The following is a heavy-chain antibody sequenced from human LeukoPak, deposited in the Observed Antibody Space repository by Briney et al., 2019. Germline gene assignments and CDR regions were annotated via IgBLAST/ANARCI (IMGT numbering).Heavy chain of an antibody. CDR2: INQGGVEK. CDR3: ARDKGGLVPFDY. CDR1: GFPFGSFW. Sequence: GGSLRLTCEASGFPFGSFWMSWDRQAPGKRLEWVANINQGGVEKAYVDSVKGRFTIARDDAKEALYLQMSSLRAEDTAVYFCARDKGGLVPFDYWGPGTLVTVSS. D-gene: IGHD2-15*01. V-gene: IGHV3-7*01. J-gene: IGHJ4*02.